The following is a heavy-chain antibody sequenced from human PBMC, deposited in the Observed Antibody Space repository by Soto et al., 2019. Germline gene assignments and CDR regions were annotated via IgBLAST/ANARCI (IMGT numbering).Heavy chain of an antibody. J-gene: IGHJ3*02. CDR3: AREGWNLVRGVTGGDAFDI. CDR2: IYSGGST. V-gene: IGHV3-66*01. D-gene: IGHD3-10*01. CDR1: GFTVSSNY. Sequence: GGSLRLSCAASGFTVSSNYMSWVRQAPGKGLEWVSVIYSGGSTYYAASVKGRFTISRENSKNKLYLQMNSLRAEDTDVYYCAREGWNLVRGVTGGDAFDIWGQGTMVTVSS.